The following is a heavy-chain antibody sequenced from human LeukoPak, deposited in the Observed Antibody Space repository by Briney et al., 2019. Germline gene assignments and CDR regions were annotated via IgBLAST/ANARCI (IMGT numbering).Heavy chain of an antibody. Sequence: GGSLRLSCAASKFTFSHYGMHWVRQAPGKGLEWVAVIFNDGSNQYYADSVKGRFTVSRDNSQNTLYLQMNSLRPEDTAVYCCAKDAERGFDYSNSLEKWGQGTLVTVSS. J-gene: IGHJ4*02. CDR3: AKDAERGFDYSNSLEK. CDR2: IFNDGSNQ. D-gene: IGHD4-11*01. CDR1: KFTFSHYG. V-gene: IGHV3-33*06.